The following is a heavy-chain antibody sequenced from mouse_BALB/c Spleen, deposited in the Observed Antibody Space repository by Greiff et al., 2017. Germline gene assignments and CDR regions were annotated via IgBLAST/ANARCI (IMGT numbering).Heavy chain of an antibody. D-gene: IGHD1-1*01. J-gene: IGHJ1*01. CDR2: ISYDGSN. CDR3: ARGTVVAPYFDV. V-gene: IGHV3-6*02. Sequence: ESGPGLVKPSQSLSLTCSVTGYSITSGYYWNWIRQFPGNKLEWMGYISYDGSNNYNPSLKNRISITRDTSKNQFFLKLNSVTTEDTATYYCARGTVVAPYFDVWGAGTTVTVSS. CDR1: GYSITSGYY.